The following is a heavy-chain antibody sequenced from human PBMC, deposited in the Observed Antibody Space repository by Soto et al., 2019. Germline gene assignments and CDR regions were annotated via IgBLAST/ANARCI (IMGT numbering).Heavy chain of an antibody. Sequence: GGSLRLSCAASGFTFDDYAMHWVRQAPGKGLEWVSGISWNSGSIGYADSVKGRFTISRDNAKNSLYLQMNSLRAEDTALYYCAKDKRLSSSWYNYYDYYMDVWGKGTTVTVSS. D-gene: IGHD6-13*01. CDR2: ISWNSGSI. J-gene: IGHJ6*03. CDR3: AKDKRLSSSWYNYYDYYMDV. CDR1: GFTFDDYA. V-gene: IGHV3-9*01.